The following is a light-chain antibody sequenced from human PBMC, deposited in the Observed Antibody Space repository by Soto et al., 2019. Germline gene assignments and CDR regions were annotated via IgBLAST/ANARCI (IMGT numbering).Light chain of an antibody. CDR3: QQYNNWPTWT. CDR1: QSVSSN. Sequence: EVVMTQSPETLSVSPGERATLSCRASQSVSSNLAWYQQKPGQAPRLLIYGASTRATDIPARFSGSGSGTEFTLTIDSLQSEDFAVYYCQQYNNWPTWTFGQGTKVDIK. V-gene: IGKV3-15*01. CDR2: GAS. J-gene: IGKJ1*01.